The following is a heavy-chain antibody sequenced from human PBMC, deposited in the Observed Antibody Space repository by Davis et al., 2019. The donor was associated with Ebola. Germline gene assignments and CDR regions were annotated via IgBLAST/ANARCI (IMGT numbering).Heavy chain of an antibody. CDR1: GYSFTSYW. CDR3: TRHFVGKLFGMDV. V-gene: IGHV5-10-1*01. D-gene: IGHD2/OR15-2a*01. Sequence: GESLKISCKGSGYSFTSYWISWVRQMPGKGLEWMGRIDPSDSYTDYSPSFRGHVTISTDKSINTAYLQWNSLKASDIAMYFCTRHFVGKLFGMDVWGQGTMVIVAS. J-gene: IGHJ6*02. CDR2: IDPSDSYT.